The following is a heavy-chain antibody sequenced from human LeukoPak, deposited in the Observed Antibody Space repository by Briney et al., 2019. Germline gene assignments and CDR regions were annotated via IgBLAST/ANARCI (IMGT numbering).Heavy chain of an antibody. V-gene: IGHV3-30-3*01. CDR2: ISYDGSNK. J-gene: IGHJ6*02. CDR3: ARDDYDILTGYYHYYGMDV. CDR1: GFTFSSYA. D-gene: IGHD3-9*01. Sequence: PGGSLRLSCAASGFTFSSYAMHWVRQAPGKGLEWVAVISYDGSNKYYADSVKGRFTISRDNSKNTLYLQMNSLRAEDTAVYYCARDDYDILTGYYHYYGMDVWGQGTTVTVSS.